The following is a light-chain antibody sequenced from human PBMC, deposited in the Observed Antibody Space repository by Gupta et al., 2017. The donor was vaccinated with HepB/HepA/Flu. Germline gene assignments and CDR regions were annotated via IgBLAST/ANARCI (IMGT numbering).Light chain of an antibody. J-gene: IGKJ2*02. CDR3: QQYESSHRT. V-gene: IGKV3-20*01. CDR2: GAS. CDR1: QSVSSSY. Sequence: EFVLPQSPRPRSLSPGEGATLLCRASQSVSSSYLAWYQQKPGQAPRLLIYGASSRATGIPDRFSGSGSGTDFTLTISSLQSEDFAVYYCQQYESSHRTFGQGTKLEIK.